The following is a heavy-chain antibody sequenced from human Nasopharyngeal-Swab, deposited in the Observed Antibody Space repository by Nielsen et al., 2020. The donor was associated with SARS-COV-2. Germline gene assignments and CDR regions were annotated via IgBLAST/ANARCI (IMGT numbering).Heavy chain of an antibody. V-gene: IGHV3-74*01. CDR3: GRAGSYRIDY. CDR1: GFTFRSYW. J-gene: IGHJ4*02. D-gene: IGHD1-14*01. CDR2: INSDGRTK. Sequence: GESLKISCVASGFTFRSYWMQWVRQPPGKGLDWAARINSDGRTKDHADSLQGRFTIARDNAKNEVYLQLNGLRDEDTAVYYCGRAGSYRIDYWGQGTLVTVSS.